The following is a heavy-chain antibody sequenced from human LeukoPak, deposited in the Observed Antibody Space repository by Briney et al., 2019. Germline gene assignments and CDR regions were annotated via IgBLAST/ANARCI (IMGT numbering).Heavy chain of an antibody. CDR2: ISYDGSNK. J-gene: IGHJ5*02. CDR3: ARKDDILTGYFDH. D-gene: IGHD3-9*01. V-gene: IGHV3-30-3*01. CDR1: GFTFSSYA. Sequence: GGSLRLSCAASGFTFSSYAMHWVRQAPGKGLEWVAVISYDGSNKYYADSVKGRFTISRDNSKNTLYLQMNSLRAEDTAVYYCARKDDILTGYFDHWGQGTLVTVSS.